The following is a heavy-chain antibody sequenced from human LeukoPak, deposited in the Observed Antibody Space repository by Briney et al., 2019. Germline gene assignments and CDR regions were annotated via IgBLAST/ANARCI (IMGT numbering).Heavy chain of an antibody. D-gene: IGHD3-10*01. V-gene: IGHV4-39*01. CDR1: GDSITSRSYQ. CDR3: ASRPGGPEYFGSGSSP. CDR2: IYYSGTT. J-gene: IGHJ4*02. Sequence: SETLSLTCSVSGDSITSRSYQWGWVRPPPGQGLEWIGTIYYSGTTYYNPSLQSRVTISVDTSKNQFSLKLSSVTAGDTALYYCASRPGGPEYFGSGSSPWGQGTLVTVSS.